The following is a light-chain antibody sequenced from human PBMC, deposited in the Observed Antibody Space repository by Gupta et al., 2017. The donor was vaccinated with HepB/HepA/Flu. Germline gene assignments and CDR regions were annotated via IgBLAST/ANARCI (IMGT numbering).Light chain of an antibody. J-gene: IGLJ3*02. CDR2: GNS. V-gene: IGLV1-40*01. Sequence: QSVLTQPPSVSGAPGQRVTISCTGSSPNIGAGYDVHWYQQLPGTAPKLLSYGNSNRPSGVPDRFSGSKSGTSASLAITGLQAEDEADYYGQSYDSSLRGRVFGGGTKLTV. CDR1: SPNIGAGYD. CDR3: QSYDSSLRGRV.